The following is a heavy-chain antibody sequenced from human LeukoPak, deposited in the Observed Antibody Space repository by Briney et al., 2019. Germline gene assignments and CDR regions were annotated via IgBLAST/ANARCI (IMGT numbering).Heavy chain of an antibody. CDR2: LYSGGST. V-gene: IGHV3-66*01. Sequence: GGSLRLSCAASGFTVSNHYMTWVRQGPGRGLEWVSTLYSGGSTYYADSVKGRFIISRDNAKNTLYLQMNSLRAEDTAVYYCARDVDFTEDVWGQGTTVIVSS. CDR1: GFTVSNHY. J-gene: IGHJ6*02. CDR3: ARDVDFTEDV.